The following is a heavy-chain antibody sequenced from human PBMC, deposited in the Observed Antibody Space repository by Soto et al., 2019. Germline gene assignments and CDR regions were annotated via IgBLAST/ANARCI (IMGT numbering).Heavy chain of an antibody. CDR3: SRNFDKVGANNYYYYYGMDV. Sequence: GESLKISCKGSGYSFTSYWIGWVRQMPGKGLEWMGIIYPGDSDTRYSPSFQGQVTISADKSISTAYLQWSSLKASDTAMYYCSRNFDKVGANNYYYYYGMDVWGQGTTVTVSS. D-gene: IGHD1-26*01. J-gene: IGHJ6*02. CDR1: GYSFTSYW. V-gene: IGHV5-51*01. CDR2: IYPGDSDT.